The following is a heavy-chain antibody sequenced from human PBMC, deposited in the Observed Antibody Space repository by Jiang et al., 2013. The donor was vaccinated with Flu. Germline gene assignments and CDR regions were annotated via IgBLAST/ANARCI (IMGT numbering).Heavy chain of an antibody. D-gene: IGHD6-13*01. CDR2: IYWDDDK. CDR3: ICSSSWDHRVDY. J-gene: IGHJ4*02. Sequence: KPTQTLTLTCTFSGFSLSTSGVGVGWIRQPPGKALEWLALIYWDDDKRYSPSLKSRLTITKDTSKNQVVLTMTNMDPVDTATYYSICSSSWDHRVDYWGQGTLVTVSS. CDR1: GFSLSTSGVG. V-gene: IGHV2-5*02.